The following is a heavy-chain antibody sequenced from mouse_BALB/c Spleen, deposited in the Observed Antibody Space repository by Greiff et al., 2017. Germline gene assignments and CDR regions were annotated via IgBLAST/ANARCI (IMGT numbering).Heavy chain of an antibody. J-gene: IGHJ4*01. CDR1: GFAFSSYD. CDR3: ARQAYYGYMDY. V-gene: IGHV5-12-1*01. Sequence: EVQRVESGGGLVKPGGSLKLSCAASGFAFSSYDMSWVRQTPEKRLEWVAYISSGGGSTYYPDTVKGRFTISRDNAKNTLYLQMSSLKSEDTAMYYCARQAYYGYMDYWGQGTSVTVSS. CDR2: ISSGGGST. D-gene: IGHD1-2*01.